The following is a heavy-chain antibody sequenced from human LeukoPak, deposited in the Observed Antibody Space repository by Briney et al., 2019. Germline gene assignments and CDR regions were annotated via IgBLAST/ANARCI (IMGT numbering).Heavy chain of an antibody. CDR2: IYTGGNT. V-gene: IGHV3-53*01. J-gene: IGHJ4*02. CDR1: GFTVDSNY. CDR3: AKGCSDSCYSAGCY. D-gene: IGHD2-15*01. Sequence: GGSLRLSCAASGFTVDSNYLSWVRQAPGKGLEWVSTIYTGGNTYYAASVKGRFTISRDNSKNTLYLQMNSLRAEDTAVYYCAKGCSDSCYSAGCYWGQGTLVTVSS.